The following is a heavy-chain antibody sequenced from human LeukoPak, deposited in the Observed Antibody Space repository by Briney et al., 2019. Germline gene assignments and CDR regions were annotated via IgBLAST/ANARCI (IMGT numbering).Heavy chain of an antibody. Sequence: GGSLRLSCAAAGFTFSDYYMSWIRQAPGKGLEWVSYISSSGSTIYYADSVKGRFTISRDNAKNSLYLQMNSLRAEDTAVYYCARGRELVTVASLDAFDIWGQGTMVTVSS. V-gene: IGHV3-11*01. J-gene: IGHJ3*02. CDR2: ISSSGSTI. CDR1: GFTFSDYY. CDR3: ARGRELVTVASLDAFDI. D-gene: IGHD5-12*01.